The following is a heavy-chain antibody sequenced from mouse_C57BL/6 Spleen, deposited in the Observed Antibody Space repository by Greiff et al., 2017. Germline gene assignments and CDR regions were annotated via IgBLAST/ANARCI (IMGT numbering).Heavy chain of an antibody. CDR2: ISSGGDYI. J-gene: IGHJ4*01. V-gene: IGHV5-9-1*02. D-gene: IGHD2-4*01. CDR1: GFTFSSYA. Sequence: EVQRVESGEGLVKPGGSLKLSCAASGFTFSSYAMSWVRQTPEKRLEWVAYISSGGDYIYYADTVKGRFTISRDNARNTLYLQMSSLKSEDTAMYYCTRVYDYDGAMDYWGQGTSVTVSS. CDR3: TRVYDYDGAMDY.